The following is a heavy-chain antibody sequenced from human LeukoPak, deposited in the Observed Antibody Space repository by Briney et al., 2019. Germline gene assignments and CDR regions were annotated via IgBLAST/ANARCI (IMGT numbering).Heavy chain of an antibody. J-gene: IGHJ4*02. CDR2: MSPNSGKT. CDR3: AREPRDSFYFDY. Sequence: ASVKVSCKTSGYSFTDYDINWVRQATGQGLEWMGWMSPNSGKTGYAQKFQGRVTMTRDASTSTVYMELNSLRSEDTAVYYCAREPRDSFYFDYWGQGTLVTVSS. D-gene: IGHD2-15*01. V-gene: IGHV1-8*01. CDR1: GYSFTDYD.